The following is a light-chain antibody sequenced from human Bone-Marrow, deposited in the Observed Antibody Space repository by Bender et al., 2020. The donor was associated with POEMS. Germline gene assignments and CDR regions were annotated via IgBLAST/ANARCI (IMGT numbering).Light chain of an antibody. V-gene: IGLV2-8*01. Sequence: QSALTQPPSASGSPGQSVTISCTGTSSDVGGYDYVSWYQQNPGKAPKLMIYEVSKRPSGVPDRFSGSKFGNTASLTVSGLQGEDEADYYCSSYGGSNNLVFGGGTKLTVL. CDR1: SSDVGGYDY. J-gene: IGLJ2*01. CDR3: SSYGGSNNLV. CDR2: EVS.